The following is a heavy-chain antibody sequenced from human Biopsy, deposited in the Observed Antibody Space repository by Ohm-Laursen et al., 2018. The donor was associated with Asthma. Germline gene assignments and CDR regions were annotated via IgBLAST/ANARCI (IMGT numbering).Heavy chain of an antibody. J-gene: IGHJ4*02. Sequence: VASVKVSCKSLGGTFNTYVIGWVRQAPGQGLEWMGGINSVFGTTTYPQKFQDRVTITADDSPSTVYMELSSLRSEDTAVYYCARKAGSCISRTCYSLDFWGQGTLVTVSS. CDR2: INSVFGTT. D-gene: IGHD2-2*01. V-gene: IGHV1-69*13. CDR3: ARKAGSCISRTCYSLDF. CDR1: GGTFNTYV.